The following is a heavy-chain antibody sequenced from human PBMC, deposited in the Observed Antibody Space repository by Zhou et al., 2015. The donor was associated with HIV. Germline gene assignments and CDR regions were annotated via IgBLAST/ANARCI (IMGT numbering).Heavy chain of an antibody. CDR1: GGTFSSYA. Sequence: QVQLVQSGAEVKKPGSSVKVSCKASGGTFSSYAISWVRQAPGQGLEWMGGIIPIFGTANYAQKFQGRVTITADESTSTAYMELSSLRSEDTAVYYCARDLSKAAAGTGYYYGMDVWGQGTTVTVSS. D-gene: IGHD6-13*01. V-gene: IGHV1-69*01. CDR3: ARDLSKAAAGTGYYYGMDV. CDR2: IIPIFGTA. J-gene: IGHJ6*02.